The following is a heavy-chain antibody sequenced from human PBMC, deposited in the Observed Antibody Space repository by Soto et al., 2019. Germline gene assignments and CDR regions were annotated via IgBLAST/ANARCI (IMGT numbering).Heavy chain of an antibody. CDR3: GRVVEGATRHTDFDS. CDR1: GEYISNGYY. V-gene: IGHV4-38-2*01. CDR2: IFHSGTT. D-gene: IGHD2-15*01. J-gene: IGHJ5*01. Sequence: SETLSLTCAVSGEYISNGYYWAWIRQPPGKWLEWIGSIFHSGTTYYNPSIKSRVTIAVDTSKNQFSLRVNSVTAADTAVYYCGRVVEGATRHTDFDSWGQGSRATVSS.